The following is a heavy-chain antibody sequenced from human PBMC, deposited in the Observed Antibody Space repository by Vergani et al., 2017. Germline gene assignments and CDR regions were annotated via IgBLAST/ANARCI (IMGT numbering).Heavy chain of an antibody. Sequence: QVQLVQSGAEVKKPGASVKVSCKASGYTFTSYDINWVRQATGQGLEWMGWMNPNSGNTGYAQKFQGRVTMTRNTSISIAYMELSSLRSEDTAVYYCAKDPGFLEWLLSYFDYWGQGTLVTVSS. CDR2: MNPNSGNT. CDR1: GYTFTSYD. J-gene: IGHJ4*02. V-gene: IGHV1-8*01. CDR3: AKDPGFLEWLLSYFDY. D-gene: IGHD3-3*01.